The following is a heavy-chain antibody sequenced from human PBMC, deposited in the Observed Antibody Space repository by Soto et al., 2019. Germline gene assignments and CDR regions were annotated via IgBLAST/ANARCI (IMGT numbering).Heavy chain of an antibody. D-gene: IGHD1-26*01. CDR3: AGEAYSGSYPPYYYGMDV. CDR2: INPSGGST. Sequence: ASVKVSCKASGYTFTSYYMHWVRQAPGQGLEWMGIINPSGGSTSYAQKFQGRVTMTRDTSTSTVYMELSSLRSEDTAVYYCAGEAYSGSYPPYYYGMDVWGQGTTVTVSS. J-gene: IGHJ6*02. V-gene: IGHV1-46*01. CDR1: GYTFTSYY.